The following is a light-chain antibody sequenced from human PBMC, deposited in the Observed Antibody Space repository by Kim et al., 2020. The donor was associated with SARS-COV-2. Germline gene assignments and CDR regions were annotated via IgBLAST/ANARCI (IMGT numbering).Light chain of an antibody. V-gene: IGKV3-20*01. CDR1: QSVVSRF. J-gene: IGKJ2*01. CDR2: DAS. CDR3: QQYGSSPYT. Sequence: LYPGARSTLSCRASQSVVSRFLAWFQQKPGQPPRLLIHDASSRATGIPDRFSGSGSGTDFTLTISRLETEDFAVYYCQQYGSSPYTFGQGTKLEI.